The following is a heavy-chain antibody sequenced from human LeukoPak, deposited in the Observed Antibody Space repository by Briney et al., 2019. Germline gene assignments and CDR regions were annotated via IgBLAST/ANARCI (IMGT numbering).Heavy chain of an antibody. CDR1: GFTFSSYG. J-gene: IGHJ6*02. CDR3: AKDLGDVLRFLEHMDV. CDR2: ISYDGSNK. Sequence: GGSLRLSCAAYGFTFSSYGMHWVRQAPGKGLEWVAVISYDGSNKYYADSVKGRFTISRDNSKNTLYLQMNSLRAEDTAVYYCAKDLGDVLRFLEHMDVWGQGTTVTVSS. V-gene: IGHV3-30*18. D-gene: IGHD3-3*01.